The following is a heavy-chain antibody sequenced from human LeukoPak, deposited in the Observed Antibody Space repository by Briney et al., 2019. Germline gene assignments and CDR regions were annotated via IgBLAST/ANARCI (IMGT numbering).Heavy chain of an antibody. V-gene: IGHV1-3*03. CDR1: GYTFTSNA. J-gene: IGHJ6*03. CDR2: INAGNGNT. Sequence: ASVKVSCKASGYTFTSNAIHWVRQAPGQRLEWMGWINAGNGNTQFSQEFQGRVTFTRDTSASTAYMELSSLRSEDMAVYYCARGGGRSTEGGVWYYNYYMDVWGKGTTVTVSS. CDR3: ARGGGRSTEGGVWYYNYYMDV. D-gene: IGHD3-16*01.